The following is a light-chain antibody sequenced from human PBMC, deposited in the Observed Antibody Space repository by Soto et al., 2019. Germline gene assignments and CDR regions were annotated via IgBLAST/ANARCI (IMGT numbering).Light chain of an antibody. J-gene: IGKJ5*01. CDR1: QSIDTY. CDR2: GAS. V-gene: IGKV3-11*01. CDR3: QQYGSPIT. Sequence: DIVLTQSPATLSLSPGERATLSCRASQSIDTYLAWYQQKPGQAPRLLIYGASTRATGIPARFSGSGSGTDFTLTISSLEPEDFAVYFCQQYGSPITFGQGTRLEIK.